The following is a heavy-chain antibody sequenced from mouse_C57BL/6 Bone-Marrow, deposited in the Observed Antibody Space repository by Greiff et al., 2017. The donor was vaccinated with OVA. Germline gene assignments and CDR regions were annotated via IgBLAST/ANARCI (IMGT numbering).Heavy chain of an antibody. CDR2: ISGGGGNT. CDR3: ARLWYYAGAMDY. J-gene: IGHJ4*01. CDR1: GFTFSSYT. V-gene: IGHV5-9*01. D-gene: IGHD1-1*01. Sequence: EVKLVESGGGLVKPGGSLKLSCAASGFTFSSYTMSWVRQTPEKRLEWVATISGGGGNTYYPDSVKGRITISRDNAKNTLYLQMSSLRSEDTALYYCARLWYYAGAMDYWGQGTSVTVSS.